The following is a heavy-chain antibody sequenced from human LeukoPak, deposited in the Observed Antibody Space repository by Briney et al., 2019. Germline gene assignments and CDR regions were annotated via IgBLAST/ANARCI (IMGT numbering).Heavy chain of an antibody. V-gene: IGHV3-21*01. D-gene: IGHD6-6*01. CDR2: ISSSSSYI. Sequence: GGSLRLSCAASGFTFSSYSMNWVRQAPGKGLEWVSSISSSSSYIYYADSVKGRFTISRDNAKNSLYLQMNSPRAEDTAVYYCARGGEQLALDYWGQGTLVTVSS. CDR1: GFTFSSYS. CDR3: ARGGEQLALDY. J-gene: IGHJ4*02.